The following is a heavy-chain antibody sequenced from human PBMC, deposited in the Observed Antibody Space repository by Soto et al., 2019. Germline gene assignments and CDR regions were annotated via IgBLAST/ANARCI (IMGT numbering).Heavy chain of an antibody. CDR2: ISYDGSNK. Sequence: QVQLVESGGGVVQPGRSLRLSCAASGFTFSSYAMHWVRQAPGKGLEWVAVISYDGSNKYYADSVKGRFTISRDNSKNMLYLQMNSLRAEDTAVYYCASHGDAGGFDYWGQGTLVTVSS. D-gene: IGHD7-27*01. CDR1: GFTFSSYA. J-gene: IGHJ4*02. CDR3: ASHGDAGGFDY. V-gene: IGHV3-30-3*01.